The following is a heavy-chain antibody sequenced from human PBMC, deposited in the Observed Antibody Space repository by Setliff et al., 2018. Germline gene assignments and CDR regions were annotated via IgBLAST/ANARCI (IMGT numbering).Heavy chain of an antibody. J-gene: IGHJ5*02. CDR3: GRGFSRIEGWGNWFDP. CDR2: INHRGST. D-gene: IGHD2-15*01. CDR1: GGSVSNSGFF. Sequence: PSETLSLTCTVSGGSVSNSGFFWGWLRQAPGKGLEWVGEINHRGSTNYNASLKSRLIITRDTSKNQISLKLTSVTAADTAVYYCGRGFSRIEGWGNWFDPWGQGILVTVS. V-gene: IGHV4-39*01.